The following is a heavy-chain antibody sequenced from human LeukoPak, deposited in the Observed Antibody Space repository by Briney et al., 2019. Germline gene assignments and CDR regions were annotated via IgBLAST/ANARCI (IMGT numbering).Heavy chain of an antibody. D-gene: IGHD2-15*01. CDR2: ISSGSGTM. CDR1: GFTFSTFS. J-gene: IGHJ4*02. CDR3: AREIGVAATPLDY. V-gene: IGHV3-48*04. Sequence: GGSLRLSCAASGFTFSTFSMNWVRQAPGKGLEWVSYISSGSGTMYYADSVKGRFTISRDNAKNSLYLQMNSLRAEDTAVYYCAREIGVAATPLDYWGQGTLVTVSS.